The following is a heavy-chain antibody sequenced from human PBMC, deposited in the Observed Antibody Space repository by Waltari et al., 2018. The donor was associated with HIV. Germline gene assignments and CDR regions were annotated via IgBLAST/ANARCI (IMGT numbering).Heavy chain of an antibody. CDR3: AREGNYYGYED. J-gene: IGHJ4*02. V-gene: IGHV4-59*02. CDR1: GGPVNNYS. D-gene: IGHD3-16*01. Sequence: QVQLQESGPGLVKPSETLSLICTGSGGPVNNYSWNWIRQPPGKALEWIGSIYYRGSTNYNPSLKGRVAISVDTSKKQFYLNLRSVTAADTAVYFCAREGNYYGYEDWGQGTLVTVSS. CDR2: IYYRGST.